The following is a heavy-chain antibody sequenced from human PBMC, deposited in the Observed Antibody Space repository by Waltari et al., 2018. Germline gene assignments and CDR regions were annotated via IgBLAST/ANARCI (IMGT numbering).Heavy chain of an antibody. CDR2: IYTSGST. CDR1: GGSISSYY. CDR3: ARDTLRVVVQDYYMDV. V-gene: IGHV4-4*07. D-gene: IGHD2-2*01. J-gene: IGHJ6*03. Sequence: KPSETLSLTCTVSGGSISSYYWSWIRQPAGKGLEWIGRIYTSGSTNYNPSLKSRVTMSVDTSKNQFSLKLSSVTAADTAVYYCARDTLRVVVQDYYMDVWGKGTTVTVSS.